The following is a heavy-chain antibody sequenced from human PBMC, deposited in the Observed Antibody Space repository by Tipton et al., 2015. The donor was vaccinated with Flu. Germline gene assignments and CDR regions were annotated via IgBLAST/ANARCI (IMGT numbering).Heavy chain of an antibody. V-gene: IGHV1-69*01. D-gene: IGHD4-17*01. CDR3: ARVTGLGYGDYLDAIRREYFQH. Sequence: QLVQSGAEVKKPGSSVKVSCKASGGTFSSYAISWVRQAPGQGLEWMGGIIPIFGTASYAQKFQGRVTITADESTSTAYMELSSLRSEDTAVYYCARVTGLGYGDYLDAIRREYFQHWGQGTLVTVSS. CDR1: GGTFSSYA. J-gene: IGHJ1*01. CDR2: IIPIFGTA.